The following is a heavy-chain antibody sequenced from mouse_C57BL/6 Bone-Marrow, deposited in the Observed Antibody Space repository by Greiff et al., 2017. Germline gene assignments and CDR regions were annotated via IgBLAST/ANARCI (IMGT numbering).Heavy chain of an antibody. CDR1: GYTFTSYW. CDR2: IHPNSGST. CDR3: ARRDYDYGTPNE. Sequence: QVQLQQPGAELVKPGASVKLSCKASGYTFTSYWMHWVKQRPGQGLEWIGMIHPNSGSTNYNEKFKSKATLTVDKSSSTAYMQLSSLTSEDSAGDYCARRDYDYGTPNEWGTGTTVTVSS. D-gene: IGHD1-1*01. J-gene: IGHJ1*03. V-gene: IGHV1-64*01.